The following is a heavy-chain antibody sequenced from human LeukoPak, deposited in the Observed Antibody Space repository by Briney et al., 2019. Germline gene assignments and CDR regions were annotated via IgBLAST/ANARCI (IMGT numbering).Heavy chain of an antibody. V-gene: IGHV1-24*01. J-gene: IGHJ4*02. CDR2: FDPEDGET. Sequence: GASVKVSCKVSGYTLTELSMHWVRQAPGKGLEWMGGFDPEDGETIYAQKFQGRVTMTEDTSTDTANMELSSLRSEDTAVYYCATEGNYYDSSGYIYWGQGTLVTVSS. CDR3: ATEGNYYDSSGYIY. D-gene: IGHD3-22*01. CDR1: GYTLTELS.